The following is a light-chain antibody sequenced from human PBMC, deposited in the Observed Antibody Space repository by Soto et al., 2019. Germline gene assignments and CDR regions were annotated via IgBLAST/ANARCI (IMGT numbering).Light chain of an antibody. Sequence: DIQMTHSPSTLSASVGYRFTITCQASQNIKNYLNWYQQKPRRAPKLLIYDASNLEAGVPSSLRGSGSGTDFTFTISRLQPEDIATYYCQQYENIPTFGQGTGLEIK. CDR2: DAS. CDR3: QQYENIPT. CDR1: QNIKNY. J-gene: IGKJ5*01. V-gene: IGKV1-33*01.